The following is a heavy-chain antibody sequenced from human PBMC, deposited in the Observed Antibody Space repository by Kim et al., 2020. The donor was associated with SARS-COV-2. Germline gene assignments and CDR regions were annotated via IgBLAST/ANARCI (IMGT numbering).Heavy chain of an antibody. Sequence: GGSLRLSCAASGLIFSRYGMHWVRQAPGKGLEWVAFISYDGSNKYYADSVEGRFAISRDNSRNALFLQRNSLRIEDTAMYYCAKGGMTTPIDHDYCGQGTLVTVSS. CDR2: ISYDGSNK. V-gene: IGHV3-30*18. CDR3: AKGGMTTPIDHDY. CDR1: GLIFSRYG. J-gene: IGHJ4*02.